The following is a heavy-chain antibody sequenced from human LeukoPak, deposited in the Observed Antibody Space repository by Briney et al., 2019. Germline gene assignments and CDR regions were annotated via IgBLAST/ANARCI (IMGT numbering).Heavy chain of an antibody. V-gene: IGHV3-73*01. D-gene: IGHD4-17*01. J-gene: IGHJ4*02. CDR1: GFTFNGSA. Sequence: GGSLKLSCATSGFTFNGSALHWVRQASGHGLEWVGRIRSKAHRYATAYAASVKGRFTVSRDDSKNMAYLQMNSLKTEDTAIYYCTRRHYGDYVVDNWGQGTLVTVSS. CDR3: TRRHYGDYVVDN. CDR2: IRSKAHRYAT.